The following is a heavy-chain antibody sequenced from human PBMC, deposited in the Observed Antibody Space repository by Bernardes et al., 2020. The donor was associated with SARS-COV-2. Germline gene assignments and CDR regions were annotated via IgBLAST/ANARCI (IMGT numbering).Heavy chain of an antibody. CDR2: IRSSAIRYAT. V-gene: IGHV3-73*01. Sequence: GGSLRLSCAASGFTFSDSAMHWVRRASGKGLEWVGRIRSSAIRYATAYAASVKGRFTLSRDDSKNSAYLKMNSLKIEDTAGYYCTRITCTTTSCSFYGMDVCGQGTTVTVSS. CDR1: GFTFSDSA. CDR3: TRITCTTTSCSFYGMDV. J-gene: IGHJ6*02. D-gene: IGHD2-2*01.